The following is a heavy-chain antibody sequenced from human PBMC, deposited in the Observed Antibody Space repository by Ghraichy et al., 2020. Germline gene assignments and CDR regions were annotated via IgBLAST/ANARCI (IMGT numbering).Heavy chain of an antibody. CDR3: ARDWRELRYYYYYYMDV. D-gene: IGHD1-26*01. CDR2: ISSSGSTI. Sequence: GESLNISCAASGFTFSDYYMSWIRQAPGKGLEWVSYISSSGSTIYYADSVKGRFTISRDNAKNSLYLQMNSLRAEDTAMYYCARDWRELRYYYYYYMDVWGKGTTVTVSS. V-gene: IGHV3-11*01. CDR1: GFTFSDYY. J-gene: IGHJ6*03.